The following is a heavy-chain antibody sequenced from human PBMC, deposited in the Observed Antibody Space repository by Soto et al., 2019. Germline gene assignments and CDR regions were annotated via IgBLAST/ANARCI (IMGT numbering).Heavy chain of an antibody. J-gene: IGHJ4*02. Sequence: QVQLVESGGGVVQPGRSLRLSCAASGFTFSSYGMHWVRQAPGKGLEWVAVIWYDGSNKYYAESVKGRFTISRDNSKNTLYLQMNRLRAEDTAVYHCARDLGTRLVVVGAAKPLGGLDYWGQGTLVTVSA. CDR3: ARDLGTRLVVVGAAKPLGGLDY. V-gene: IGHV3-33*01. D-gene: IGHD2-2*01. CDR1: GFTFSSYG. CDR2: IWYDGSNK.